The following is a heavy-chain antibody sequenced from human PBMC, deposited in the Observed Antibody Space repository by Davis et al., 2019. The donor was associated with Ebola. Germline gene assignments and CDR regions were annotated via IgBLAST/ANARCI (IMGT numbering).Heavy chain of an antibody. CDR3: ARVGPFGGNPPRAYYYYGMDV. D-gene: IGHD4-23*01. CDR2: IYYSGST. J-gene: IGHJ6*02. V-gene: IGHV4-61*08. Sequence: MPSETLSLTCAVSGGSISSGGYSWSWIRQPPGKGLEWIGYIYYSGSTYYNPSLKSRVTISVDTSKNQFSLKLSSVTAADTAVYYCARVGPFGGNPPRAYYYYGMDVWGQGTTVTVSS. CDR1: GGSISSGGYS.